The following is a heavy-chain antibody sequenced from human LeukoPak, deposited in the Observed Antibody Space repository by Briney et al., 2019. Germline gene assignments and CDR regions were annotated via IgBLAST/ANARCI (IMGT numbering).Heavy chain of an antibody. CDR2: VCYSGNT. V-gene: IGHV4-39*01. CDR1: GGSISSGIYY. J-gene: IGHJ4*02. Sequence: SETQSLTCTVSGGSISSGIYYWAWIRQSPGKGLEWIGSVCYSGNTYYNPSLKSRVTISIDTSKNQFSLKLNSVTAADTAVYYCSRCLTGYSSSWQYWGQGNLVTVSS. CDR3: SRCLTGYSSSWQY. D-gene: IGHD6-13*01.